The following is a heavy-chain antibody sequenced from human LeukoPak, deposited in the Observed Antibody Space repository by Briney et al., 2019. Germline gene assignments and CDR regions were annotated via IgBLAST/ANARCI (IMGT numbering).Heavy chain of an antibody. D-gene: IGHD3-10*01. Sequence: SETLSLTCTVSGYSISSGYYWGWIRQPPGKGLEWIGSIYHSGSTYYNPSLKSRVTISVDTSKNQFSLKLSSVTAADTAVYYCASYLSGSYYDYWGQGTLVAVSS. V-gene: IGHV4-38-2*02. J-gene: IGHJ4*02. CDR3: ASYLSGSYYDY. CDR1: GYSISSGYY. CDR2: IYHSGST.